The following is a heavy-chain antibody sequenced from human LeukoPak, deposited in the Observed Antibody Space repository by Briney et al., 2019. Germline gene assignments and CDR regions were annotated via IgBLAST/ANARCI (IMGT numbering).Heavy chain of an antibody. J-gene: IGHJ5*02. V-gene: IGHV1-18*01. CDR2: ISAYNGNT. CDR1: GYTFTSYG. D-gene: IGHD2-15*01. CDR3: AACSGGSCSEWFDP. Sequence: EASVKVSCKASGYTFTSYGISWVRQAPGQGLEWMGWISAYNGNTNYAQKLQGRVTMTTDTSTSTAYMELRSLRSDDTAVYYCAACSGGSCSEWFDPWGQGTLATVSS.